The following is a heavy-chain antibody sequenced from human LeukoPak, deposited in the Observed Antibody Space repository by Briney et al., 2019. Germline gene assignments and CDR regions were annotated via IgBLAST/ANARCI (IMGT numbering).Heavy chain of an antibody. J-gene: IGHJ4*02. CDR1: GFTVSSNY. V-gene: IGHV3-53*01. Sequence: TGGSLRLSCAASGFTVSSNYMSWVRQAPGKGLEWVSVIYSGGTTYYADSVKGRFTISRDNSKNTLYLQMNSLRAEDTAVYYCARGGDSSREYYFDCWGQGALVTVSS. CDR3: ARGGDSSREYYFDC. CDR2: IYSGGTT. D-gene: IGHD6-13*01.